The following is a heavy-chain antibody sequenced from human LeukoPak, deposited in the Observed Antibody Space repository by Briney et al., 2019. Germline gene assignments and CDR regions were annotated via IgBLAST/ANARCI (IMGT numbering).Heavy chain of an antibody. CDR1: GYTFTGYY. V-gene: IGHV1-2*04. J-gene: IGHJ5*02. Sequence: EASVKVSCKASGYTFTGYYMHWVRQAPGQGLEWMGWINPNSGGTNYAQKFQGWVTMTRDTSISTAYMELSRLRSDDTAVYYCARWYCSSTSCYGFDPGGQGTLVTVSS. CDR2: INPNSGGT. CDR3: ARWYCSSTSCYGFDP. D-gene: IGHD2-2*01.